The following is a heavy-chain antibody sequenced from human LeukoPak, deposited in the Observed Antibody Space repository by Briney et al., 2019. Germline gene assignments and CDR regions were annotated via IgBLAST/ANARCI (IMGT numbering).Heavy chain of an antibody. J-gene: IGHJ4*02. CDR3: ARDVYIGAPGGYFDY. CDR1: GSSISSYY. V-gene: IGHV4-59*01. CDR2: IYYSGST. Sequence: SETLSLTCTVSGSSISSYYWSWIRQPPGKGLEWIGYIYYSGSTNYNPSLKSRVTISVDTSKNQFSLKLSSVTAADTAVYYCARDVYIGAPGGYFDYWGQGTLVTVSS. D-gene: IGHD3-10*01.